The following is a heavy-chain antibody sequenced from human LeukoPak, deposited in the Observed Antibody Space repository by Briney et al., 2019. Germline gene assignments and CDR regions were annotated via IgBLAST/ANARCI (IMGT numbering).Heavy chain of an antibody. Sequence: SVKVSCKASGGTFTSYAISWVRQAPGQGLEWMGRIIPILGIANYAQKFQGRVTITSDKSTSTAYMELSSLRSEDTAVYYCWYYYDSSGPLDVWGQGTTVTVSS. CDR3: WYYYDSSGPLDV. V-gene: IGHV1-69*04. J-gene: IGHJ6*02. D-gene: IGHD3-22*01. CDR1: GGTFTSYA. CDR2: IIPILGIA.